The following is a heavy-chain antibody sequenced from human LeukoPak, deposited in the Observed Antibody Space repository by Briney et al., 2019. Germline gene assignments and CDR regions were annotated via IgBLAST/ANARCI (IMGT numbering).Heavy chain of an antibody. CDR2: LSGTGGST. D-gene: IGHD1-1*01. CDR3: AKDLRTLTKD. V-gene: IGHV3-23*01. J-gene: IGHJ4*02. CDR1: GFTFSNYA. Sequence: GGSLRLSCAASGFTFSNYAMSWVRQAPGKGLEWVSTLSGTGGSTYYADSVKGRFTISRDNSKNTLYLQMNSLRAEDTAVYYCAKDLRTLTKDWGQGTLVTVSS.